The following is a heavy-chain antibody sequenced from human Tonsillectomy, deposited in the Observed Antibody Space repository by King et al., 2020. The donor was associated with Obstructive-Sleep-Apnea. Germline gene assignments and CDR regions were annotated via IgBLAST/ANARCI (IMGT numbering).Heavy chain of an antibody. J-gene: IGHJ4*02. CDR2: IRNKANNYAT. Sequence: DVQLVESGGGLVQPGGSLKLSCAASGFTFSGSSIHWVRQASGRGLEWVGRIRNKANNYATTYAESLEGRFTISRDESKNTAYLQMNSLKIEDTAVYYCARLTEYRQWGQGTLVTVSS. CDR1: GFTFSGSS. V-gene: IGHV3-73*01. CDR3: ARLTEYRQ. D-gene: IGHD6-6*01.